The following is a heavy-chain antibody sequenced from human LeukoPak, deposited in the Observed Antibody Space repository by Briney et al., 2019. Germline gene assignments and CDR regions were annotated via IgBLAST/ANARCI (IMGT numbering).Heavy chain of an antibody. CDR3: ARDLGRYYDILTGYYNKPQGLDY. Sequence: ASVKVSCKASGYTFTGYYMHRVRQAPGQGLEWMGWINPNSGGTNYAQKFRGRVTMTRDTSISTAYMELSRLRSDDTAVYYCARDLGRYYDILTGYYNKPQGLDYWGQGTLVTVSS. CDR1: GYTFTGYY. V-gene: IGHV1-2*02. J-gene: IGHJ4*02. D-gene: IGHD3-9*01. CDR2: INPNSGGT.